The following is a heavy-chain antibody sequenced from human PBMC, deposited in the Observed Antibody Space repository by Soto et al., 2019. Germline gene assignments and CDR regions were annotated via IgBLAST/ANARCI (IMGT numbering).Heavy chain of an antibody. V-gene: IGHV3-7*01. J-gene: IGHJ4*02. D-gene: IGHD5-18*01. CDR2: IKHDGSAK. Sequence: EVQLVESGGDLVQPGGSLRLSCAASGFIFNTYWMTWVRQAPGKGLEWVANIKHDGSAKYYVASVKGRFTISKDDAKSSVSLQMDSLGAEATAVYYCARRPDGYSHPFAYWARGTLVTVSS. CDR3: ARRPDGYSHPFAY. CDR1: GFIFNTYW.